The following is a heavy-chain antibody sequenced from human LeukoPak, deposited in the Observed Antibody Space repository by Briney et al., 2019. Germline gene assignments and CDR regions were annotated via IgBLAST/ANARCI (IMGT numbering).Heavy chain of an antibody. Sequence: ASENLSLTCTVSGDSISSSDYCWSWIRQPPGRGLEFVGCLYFSGSTYYSPSLNGRVTISVDTSKNQFSLNLYSMTAADTALYFCARHRSHHGWFDPWGQGTLVTVSS. J-gene: IGHJ5*02. D-gene: IGHD2-8*01. CDR2: LYFSGST. V-gene: IGHV4-39*01. CDR1: GDSISSSDYC. CDR3: ARHRSHHGWFDP.